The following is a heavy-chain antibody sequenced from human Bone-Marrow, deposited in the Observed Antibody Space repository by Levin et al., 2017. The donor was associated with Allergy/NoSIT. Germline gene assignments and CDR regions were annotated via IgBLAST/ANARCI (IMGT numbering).Heavy chain of an antibody. V-gene: IGHV3-21*01. CDR2: IRSAGTYI. D-gene: IGHD3-10*01. CDR1: GFSFTSYT. Sequence: GGSLRLSCVASGFSFTSYTMHWVRQAPGKGLEWVASIRSAGTYIHYADSVKGRFTISRDNANNSVSLEMSSLRAEDTALYYCARGGGSQKGGLDVWGQGTTVTVSS. J-gene: IGHJ6*02. CDR3: ARGGGSQKGGLDV.